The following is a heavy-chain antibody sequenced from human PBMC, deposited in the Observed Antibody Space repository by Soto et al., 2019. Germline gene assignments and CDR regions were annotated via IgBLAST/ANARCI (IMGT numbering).Heavy chain of an antibody. CDR2: ISKSGGTT. CDR3: VREGHYYFDY. Sequence: GGSLRLSCAASGFTFSAYEMHWVRPAPGQGLEWVSYISKSGGTTYYADSVKGRFTISRDDAKNSVYLQMSSLRPEDMAVYKCVREGHYYFDYWGQGALVTVSS. J-gene: IGHJ4*02. V-gene: IGHV3-48*03. CDR1: GFTFSAYE.